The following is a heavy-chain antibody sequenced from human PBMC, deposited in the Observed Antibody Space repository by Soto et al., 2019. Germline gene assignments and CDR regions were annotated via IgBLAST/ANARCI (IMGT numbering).Heavy chain of an antibody. CDR2: IIPIFGTA. D-gene: IGHD6-13*01. J-gene: IGHJ5*02. Sequence: QVQLVQSGAEVKKPGSSVKVSCKASGGTFSSYAIIWVRQAPGQGLEWMGGIIPIFGTANYAQKFHGRVTITADESTSTAYMELSSLRSEDTAVYYCARDWRRSFVSGWFDPWGQGTLVTVSS. CDR1: GGTFSSYA. V-gene: IGHV1-69*01. CDR3: ARDWRRSFVSGWFDP.